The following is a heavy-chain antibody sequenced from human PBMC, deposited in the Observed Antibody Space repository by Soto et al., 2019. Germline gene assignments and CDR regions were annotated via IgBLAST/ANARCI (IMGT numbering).Heavy chain of an antibody. Sequence: QVQLVESGGGLVKPGGSLRLSCGASGFTFSDYYMSWIRQAPGKGLEWVSYISSSGSTIDYADSVKGRFTISRDNAKSSLYLQMHSLRAEETAVYYCARARGTNWYFDLWGRGTLVTVSS. V-gene: IGHV3-11*01. D-gene: IGHD3-16*01. CDR1: GFTFSDYY. CDR3: ARARGTNWYFDL. CDR2: ISSSGSTI. J-gene: IGHJ2*01.